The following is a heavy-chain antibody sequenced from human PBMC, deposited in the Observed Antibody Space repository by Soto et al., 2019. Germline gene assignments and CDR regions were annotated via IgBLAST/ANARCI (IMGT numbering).Heavy chain of an antibody. V-gene: IGHV3-53*04. CDR1: GIPVSSNY. CDR2: LHSGGDT. Sequence: EVQLVESGGGLVQPGGSLRLSCAASGIPVSSNYMTWVRQAPGKGLEWVSVLHSGGDTYYANSVKGRFTISRHDSTNTLLLQMNRLTHEDTAVYYCAVDGPCYYASRMAVWGQGTTVTVSS. D-gene: IGHD3-10*01. CDR3: AVDGPCYYASRMAV. J-gene: IGHJ6*02.